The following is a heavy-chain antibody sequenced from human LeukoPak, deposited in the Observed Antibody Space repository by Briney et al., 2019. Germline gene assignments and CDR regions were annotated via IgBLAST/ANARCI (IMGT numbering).Heavy chain of an antibody. CDR2: ISGSGGST. CDR3: AKDRGYGYNFGY. Sequence: GGSLRLSCAASGFTFSSYAMSWVCQAPGKGLEWVSAISGSGGSTYYADSVKGRFTISRDNSKNTLYLQMNSLRAEDTAVYYCAKDRGYGYNFGYWGQGTLVTVSS. J-gene: IGHJ4*02. V-gene: IGHV3-23*01. CDR1: GFTFSSYA. D-gene: IGHD5-24*01.